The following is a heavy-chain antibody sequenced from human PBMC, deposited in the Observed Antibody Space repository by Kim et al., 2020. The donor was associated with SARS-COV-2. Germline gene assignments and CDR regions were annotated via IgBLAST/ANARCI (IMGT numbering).Heavy chain of an antibody. CDR1: GFTFSSYG. CDR3: ASARTCYYDSSGYYQLDY. Sequence: GGSLRLSCAASGFTFSSYGMHWVRQAPGKGLEWVAVIWYDGSNKYYADSVKGRFTISRDNSKNTLYLQMNSLRAEDTAVYYCASARTCYYDSSGYYQLDYGGRGSLVTVSS. CDR2: IWYDGSNK. J-gene: IGHJ4*02. V-gene: IGHV3-33*01. D-gene: IGHD3-22*01.